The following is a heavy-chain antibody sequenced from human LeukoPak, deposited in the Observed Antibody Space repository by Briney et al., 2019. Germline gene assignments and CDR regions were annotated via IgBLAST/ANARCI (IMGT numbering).Heavy chain of an antibody. V-gene: IGHV1-18*04. Sequence: ASVKVSCKASGYTFTRHTISWVRRAPGQGLEWMGWISAYNGNTNYAQHLQGRVTMATDTSTNTAYLELRSLRSDDTAIYYCARVMTTVVTAHAFEIWGQGTMVTVSS. CDR1: GYTFTRHT. J-gene: IGHJ3*02. CDR2: ISAYNGNT. D-gene: IGHD4-11*01. CDR3: ARVMTTVVTAHAFEI.